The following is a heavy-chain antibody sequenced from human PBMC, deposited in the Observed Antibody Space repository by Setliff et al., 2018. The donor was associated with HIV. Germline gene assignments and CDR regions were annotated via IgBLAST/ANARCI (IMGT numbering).Heavy chain of an antibody. CDR2: IYISGST. V-gene: IGHV4-4*07. CDR1: GASISSYY. J-gene: IGHJ4*02. CDR3: ARHLAEADRYRFSRVHGALKH. Sequence: SETLSLTCTVSGASISSYYWSWFRQPAGKELEWIGLIYISGSTIYNPSLKSRVTITINTSKRQFSLRLSSVTAADTAVYNCARHLAEADRYRFSRVHGALKHWGQGTLVTVSS. D-gene: IGHD3-16*02.